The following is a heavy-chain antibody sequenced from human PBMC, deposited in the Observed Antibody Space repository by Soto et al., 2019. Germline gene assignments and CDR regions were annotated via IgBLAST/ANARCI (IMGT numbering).Heavy chain of an antibody. V-gene: IGHV4-59*01. Sequence: SETLSLTCTVPGGSISSYYWSWIRQPPGKGLEWIGYIYYSGSTNYNPSLKSRVTISVDTSKNQFSLQLSSVTAADTAVYYCARVSWLSTWELGYWGQGTLVTVSS. D-gene: IGHD3-9*01. J-gene: IGHJ4*02. CDR2: IYYSGST. CDR1: GGSISSYY. CDR3: ARVSWLSTWELGY.